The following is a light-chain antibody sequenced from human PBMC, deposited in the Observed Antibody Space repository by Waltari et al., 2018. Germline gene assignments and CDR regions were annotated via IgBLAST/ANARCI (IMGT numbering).Light chain of an antibody. CDR1: SSDVGGYNY. V-gene: IGLV2-14*03. CDR3: SSYTSSSVV. Sequence: QSALTQPASVSGSPGQSITIPCTGTSSDVGGYNYVSWYQQHPGKAPKLIIYDVSNRPSGVSTRFSASKSGNTASLTISGLQAEDEADYYCSSYTSSSVVFGGGTKLTVL. CDR2: DVS. J-gene: IGLJ2*01.